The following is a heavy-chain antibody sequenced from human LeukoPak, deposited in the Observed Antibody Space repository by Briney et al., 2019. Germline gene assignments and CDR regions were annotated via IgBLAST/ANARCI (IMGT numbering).Heavy chain of an antibody. CDR2: IIPIFGTA. Sequence: ASVKISCKASGYTFTSYGISWVRQAPGQGLEWMGGIIPIFGTANYAQKFQGRVTITADESTSTAYMELSSLRSEDTAVYYCARYYPDYCSGGSCYSVAFDYWGQGTLVTVSS. CDR3: ARYYPDYCSGGSCYSVAFDY. D-gene: IGHD2-15*01. V-gene: IGHV1-69*13. CDR1: GYTFTSYG. J-gene: IGHJ4*02.